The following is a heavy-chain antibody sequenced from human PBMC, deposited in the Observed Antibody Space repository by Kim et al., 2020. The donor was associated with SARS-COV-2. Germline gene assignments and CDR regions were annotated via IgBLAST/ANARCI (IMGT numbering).Heavy chain of an antibody. J-gene: IGHJ3*02. Sequence: SETLSLTCTVSGGSISSYYWSWIRQPPGKGLEWIGYIYYSGSTNYNPSLKSRVTISVDTSKNQFSLKLSSVTAADTAVYYCARERIVGATMSDAFDIWGQGTMVTVSS. CDR2: IYYSGST. D-gene: IGHD1-26*01. CDR3: ARERIVGATMSDAFDI. CDR1: GGSISSYY. V-gene: IGHV4-59*13.